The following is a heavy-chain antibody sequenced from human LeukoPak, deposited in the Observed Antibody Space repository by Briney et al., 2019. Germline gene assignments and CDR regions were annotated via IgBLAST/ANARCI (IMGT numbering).Heavy chain of an antibody. J-gene: IGHJ4*02. V-gene: IGHV4-34*01. CDR2: INQTGKT. CDR1: GGSFSGFY. Sequence: SETLSLTCAVDGGSFSGFYWTWIRQTPGKGLEWIGEINQTGKTNYNPSLTDYNPSLKSRVTISVDSSKNQLSLKVNSVTAADTGVYYCARSHQLFDWLLIWGQGTLVTVSS. CDR3: ARSHQLFDWLLI. D-gene: IGHD3-9*01.